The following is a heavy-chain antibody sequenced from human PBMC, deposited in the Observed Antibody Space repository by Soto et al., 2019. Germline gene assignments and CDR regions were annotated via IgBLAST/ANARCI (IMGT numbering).Heavy chain of an antibody. CDR2: IIPIFGTA. CDR1: GGTFSSYA. J-gene: IGHJ4*02. V-gene: IGHV1-69*13. D-gene: IGHD5-12*01. Sequence: SVKVSCKASGGTFSSYAISWVRQAPGQGLEWMGGIIPIFGTANYAQKFQGRVTITADESTSTAYMELSSLRSEDTAVYYCASVGRPRGYSGYEHVGSWGQGTLVTVSS. CDR3: ASVGRPRGYSGYEHVGS.